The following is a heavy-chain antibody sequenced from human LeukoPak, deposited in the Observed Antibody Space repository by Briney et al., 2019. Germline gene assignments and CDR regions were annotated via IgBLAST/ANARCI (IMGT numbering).Heavy chain of an antibody. D-gene: IGHD3-10*01. CDR3: ARTEYFFDH. V-gene: IGHV4-59*01. J-gene: IGHJ4*02. CDR1: GGSFSTYY. CDR2: IYYSGST. Sequence: SETLSLTCTVSGGSFSTYYWSWIRQPPGKTLEWIGYIYYSGSTNYNPSLKSRVSMSVDTSKNQFSLNLNSVTAADTAVYYCARTEYFFDHWGQGTLVTVSS.